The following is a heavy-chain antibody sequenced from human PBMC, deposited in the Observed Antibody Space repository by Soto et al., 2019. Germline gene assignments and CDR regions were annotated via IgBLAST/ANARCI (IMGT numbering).Heavy chain of an antibody. CDR1: GASISSEQS. V-gene: IGHV4-4*02. CDR2: IHHSGST. J-gene: IGHJ4*02. Sequence: QMQLQESGPGLVKPSETLSLTCAVSGASISSEQSWSWVRQPPGKGLEWIGEIHHSGSTNNNPSLKTRVTISVDKSTNQSSPTLSFVTAADTAVYYCARSFGWYAIDQWGQGTLVIVSS. CDR3: ARSFGWYAIDQ. D-gene: IGHD6-19*01.